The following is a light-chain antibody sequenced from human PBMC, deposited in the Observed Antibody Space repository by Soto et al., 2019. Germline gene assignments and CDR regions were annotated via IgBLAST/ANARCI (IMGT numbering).Light chain of an antibody. CDR1: SSVVGSYNL. CDR3: CSYAGSSTYV. CDR2: EVS. J-gene: IGLJ1*01. Sequence: QSALTQPASVSGSPGQSITISCTGTSSVVGSYNLVSWYQQHPGKAPKLMIYEVSKRPSGVSNRFSGSKSGNTASLTISGLQAEDEDDYYCCSYAGSSTYVFVTGTKVTVL. V-gene: IGLV2-23*02.